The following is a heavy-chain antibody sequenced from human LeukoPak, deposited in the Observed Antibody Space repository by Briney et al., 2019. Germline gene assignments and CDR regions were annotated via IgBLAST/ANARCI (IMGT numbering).Heavy chain of an antibody. CDR1: GFTFSSYA. Sequence: GGSLRLSCAASGFTFSSYAMSWVRQAPGKGLEWASAISGSGGSTYYADSVKGRFTISRDNSKNTPYLQMNSLRAEDTAVYYCAKESIGDYDFWSGYYEDYWGQGTLVTVSS. V-gene: IGHV3-23*01. J-gene: IGHJ4*02. D-gene: IGHD3-3*01. CDR3: AKESIGDYDFWSGYYEDY. CDR2: ISGSGGST.